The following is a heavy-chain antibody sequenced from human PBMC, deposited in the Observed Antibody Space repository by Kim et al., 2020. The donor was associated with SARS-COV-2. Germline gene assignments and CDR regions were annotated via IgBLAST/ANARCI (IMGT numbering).Heavy chain of an antibody. J-gene: IGHJ5*02. CDR1: GGTFSSYA. CDR3: ARDESSSWYNWFDP. CDR2: IIPILGIA. D-gene: IGHD6-13*01. Sequence: SVKVSCKASGGTFSSYAISWVRQAPGQGLEWMGRIIPILGIANYAQKFQGRVTITADKSTSTAYMELSSLRSEDTAGYYCARDESSSWYNWFDPWGQGTLVTVSS. V-gene: IGHV1-69*04.